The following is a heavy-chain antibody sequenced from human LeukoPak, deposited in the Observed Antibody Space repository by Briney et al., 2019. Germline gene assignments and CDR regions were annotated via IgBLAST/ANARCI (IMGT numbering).Heavy chain of an antibody. CDR2: IYFSGST. V-gene: IGHV4-4*07. D-gene: IGHD3-10*01. J-gene: IGHJ5*02. CDR1: GVSISSYY. CDR3: ARDLDYGSGP. Sequence: SETLSLTCTVSGVSISSYYWAWIRQPAGKGLEWIGRIYFSGSTNYDPSLKSRVTMSVDTSKNQFSLKLSSVTAADTAVYYCARDLDYGSGPWGQGTLVTVSS.